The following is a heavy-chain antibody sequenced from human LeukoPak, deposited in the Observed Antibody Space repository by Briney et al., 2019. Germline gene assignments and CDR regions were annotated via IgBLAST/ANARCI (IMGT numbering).Heavy chain of an antibody. V-gene: IGHV4-30-4*01. CDR3: ARVHDFWSGYYPVDL. J-gene: IGHJ2*01. CDR2: IYHSGST. Sequence: PSQTLSLTCTVSGGSISSEKYYWSWLRQPPGKGLEWIGYIYHSGSTYYNPSLKSRVTISVDRSKNQFSLKLSSVTAADTAVYYCARVHDFWSGYYPVDLWGRGTLVTVSS. CDR1: GGSISSEKYY. D-gene: IGHD3-3*01.